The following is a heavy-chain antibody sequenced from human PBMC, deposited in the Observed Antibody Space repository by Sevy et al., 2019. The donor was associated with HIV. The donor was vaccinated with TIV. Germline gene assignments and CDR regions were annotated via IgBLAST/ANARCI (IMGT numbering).Heavy chain of an antibody. CDR1: GFTFSSYS. V-gene: IGHV3-48*02. Sequence: GGSLRLSCAASGFTFSSYSMNWVRQAPGKGLEWVSYISSSSSTIYYADSVKGRFTISRDNAKNSLYLQMNSLRDEDTAVYYCARERGPIVLVTAPIGATDAFDIWGQGTMVTVSS. CDR2: ISSSSSTI. CDR3: ARERGPIVLVTAPIGATDAFDI. J-gene: IGHJ3*02. D-gene: IGHD2-21*02.